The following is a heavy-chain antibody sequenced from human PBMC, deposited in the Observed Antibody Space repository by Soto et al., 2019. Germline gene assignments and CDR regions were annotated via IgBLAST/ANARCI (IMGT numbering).Heavy chain of an antibody. CDR3: ARTSRFDC. CDR2: INHSGST. CDR1: CGSFCGYY. V-gene: IGHV4-34*01. D-gene: IGHD6-6*01. Sequence: QVQLQQWGAGLLKPSETLSLTCAVYCGSFCGYYWSWIRQPPGKGLEWIGEINHSGSTNYNPSLKSRVTMSVDTSTNQFFLKLSSVTAADTAAYYCARTSRFDCWGQGTPVTVSS. J-gene: IGHJ4*02.